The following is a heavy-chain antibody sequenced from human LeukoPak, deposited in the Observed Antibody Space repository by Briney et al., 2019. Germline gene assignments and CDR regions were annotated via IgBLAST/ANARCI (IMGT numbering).Heavy chain of an antibody. J-gene: IGHJ4*02. CDR1: GFTFSSYS. D-gene: IGHD3-9*01. Sequence: GGSLRLSCAASGFTFSSYSMNWVRQAPGKGLEWVSSISSSSSYIYYADSVKGRFTISRDNAKNSLYLQMNSLRAEDTAVYYCARGLRGYYDILTGYDYWGQGTLVTVSS. V-gene: IGHV3-21*01. CDR3: ARGLRGYYDILTGYDY. CDR2: ISSSSSYI.